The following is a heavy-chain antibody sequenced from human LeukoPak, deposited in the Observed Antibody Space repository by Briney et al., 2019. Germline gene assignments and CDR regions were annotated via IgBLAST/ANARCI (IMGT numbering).Heavy chain of an antibody. CDR1: GGSISSSSYY. D-gene: IGHD1-14*01. CDR3: ARGEYQPYYYYYMDV. Sequence: SETLSLTCTVSGGSISSSSYYWGWIRQPPGKGLEWIGSIYYSGSTYYNPSLKSRVTISVDTSKNQFSLKLSSVTAADTAVYYCARGEYQPYYYYYMDVWGKGTTVTISS. V-gene: IGHV4-39*07. CDR2: IYYSGST. J-gene: IGHJ6*03.